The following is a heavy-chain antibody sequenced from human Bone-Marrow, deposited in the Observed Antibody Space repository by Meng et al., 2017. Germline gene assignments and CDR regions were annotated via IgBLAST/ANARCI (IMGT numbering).Heavy chain of an antibody. CDR2: ISSSSSYI. J-gene: IGHJ3*02. CDR3: TRATAVSSDI. V-gene: IGHV3-21*04. CDR1: GFTFSSYS. Sequence: GESLKISCAASGFTFSSYSMNWVRQAPGKGLEWVSSISSSSSYIYYADSVKGRFTISRDNARNTLDLQMNRLRVEDTAVYFCTRATAVSSDIWGQGTMVTVSS. D-gene: IGHD1-14*01.